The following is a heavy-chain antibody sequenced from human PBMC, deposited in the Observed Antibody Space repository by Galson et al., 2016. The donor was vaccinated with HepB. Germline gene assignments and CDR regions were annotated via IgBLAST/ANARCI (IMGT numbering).Heavy chain of an antibody. CDR2: ISVVGGPT. CDR3: SRDCCGADSVMFDF. Sequence: SLRLSCAASGFTASGITFSSYAMHWVRQAPGRGLEWVSTISVVGGPTYYADSVKGRFTISRDNSKDTVYLQMSSLRAEDTAVYYCSRDCCGADSVMFDFWGRGTLVTVSS. D-gene: IGHD5/OR15-5a*01. J-gene: IGHJ4*02. V-gene: IGHV3-23*01. CDR1: GITFSSYA.